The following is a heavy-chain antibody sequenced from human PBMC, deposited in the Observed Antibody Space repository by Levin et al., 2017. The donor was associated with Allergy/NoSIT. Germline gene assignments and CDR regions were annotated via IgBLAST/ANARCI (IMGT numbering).Heavy chain of an antibody. V-gene: IGHV3-7*03. Sequence: PGGSLRLSCVASGFTFTDYWMTWVRQAPGKGLEWVANMKEDGSEIYYVESVKGRFTISRDNVKNSLYLQMNSLRAEDTAVYYCARGLIEARTGGGDNWFDPWGQGTLVTVSS. CDR3: ARGLIEARTGGGDNWFDP. CDR2: MKEDGSEI. D-gene: IGHD2/OR15-2a*01. CDR1: GFTFTDYW. J-gene: IGHJ5*02.